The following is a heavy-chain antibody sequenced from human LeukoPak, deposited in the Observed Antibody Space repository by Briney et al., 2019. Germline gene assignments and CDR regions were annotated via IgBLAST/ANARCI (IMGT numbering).Heavy chain of an antibody. D-gene: IGHD2-21*02. CDR2: LYTNDNT. V-gene: IGHV4-61*02. CDR1: GGSITSGRYY. J-gene: IGHJ6*03. CDR3: ARGVVTDDYYMDV. Sequence: PSQTLSLTCSVSGGSITSGRYYWTWIRQPAGQGLEWIGRLYTNDNTNYDPALESRVSISVDTAQSQFYLQLTSVTAADTAVYFCARGVVTDDYYMDVWGKGITVIVSS.